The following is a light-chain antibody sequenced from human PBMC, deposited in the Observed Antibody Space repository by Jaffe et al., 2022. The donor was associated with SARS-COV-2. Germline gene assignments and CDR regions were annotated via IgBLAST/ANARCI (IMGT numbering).Light chain of an antibody. Sequence: SSELTQDPAVSVALGQTVRITCQGDSLRSYYASWYQQKPGQAPVLVIYGKNNRPSGIPDRFSGSNSGNTASLTITGAQAEDEADYYCNSRDSSGNHVVFGGGTKVTVL. CDR3: NSRDSSGNHVV. V-gene: IGLV3-19*01. CDR1: SLRSYY. J-gene: IGLJ2*01. CDR2: GKN.